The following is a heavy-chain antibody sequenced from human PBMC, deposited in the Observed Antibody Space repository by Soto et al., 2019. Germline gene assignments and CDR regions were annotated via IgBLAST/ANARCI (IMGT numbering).Heavy chain of an antibody. J-gene: IGHJ4*02. CDR3: ANCRGYFMTTLIPFLDF. D-gene: IGHD3-16*01. CDR2: ISYDGSNK. V-gene: IGHV3-30*18. CDR1: GFTFSSYG. Sequence: GGSLTLPCAASGFTFSSYGKHWVRQAPGKGLEWVAVISYDGSNKYYADSVKGRFTISRDNSKNTLYLQMNSLRAEDTGGYYCANCRGYFMTTLIPFLDFWAQRSLVTVSS.